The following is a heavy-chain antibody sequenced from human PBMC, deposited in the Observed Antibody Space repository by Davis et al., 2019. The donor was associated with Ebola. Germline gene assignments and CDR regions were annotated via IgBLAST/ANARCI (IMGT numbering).Heavy chain of an antibody. V-gene: IGHV3-74*01. CDR1: GFTFSSYW. CDR3: ARVATDWFDP. CDR2: INGDGTIT. Sequence: PGGSLRLSCAASGFTFSSYWMHWVRQAPGTGLVWVSNINGDGTITNYADSVKGRFTISRDNAKNTLYLQMNSLRVEDAGLYFCARVATDWFDPWGQGTLVTVSP. J-gene: IGHJ5*02.